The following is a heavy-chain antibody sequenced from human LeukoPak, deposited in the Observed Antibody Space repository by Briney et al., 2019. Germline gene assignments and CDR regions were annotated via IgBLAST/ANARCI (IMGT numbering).Heavy chain of an antibody. J-gene: IGHJ2*01. D-gene: IGHD3-10*01. CDR1: GGSISSGGYY. CDR3: ARDPFPTMVRGVTKTAGYWYFDL. Sequence: PSETLSLTCTVSGGSISSGGYYWSWIRQHPGTGLEWIGYIYYSGSTYYNPSLKSRVTISVDTSKNQFSLKLSSVTAADTAVYYCARDPFPTMVRGVTKTAGYWYFDLWGRGTLVTVSS. CDR2: IYYSGST. V-gene: IGHV4-31*03.